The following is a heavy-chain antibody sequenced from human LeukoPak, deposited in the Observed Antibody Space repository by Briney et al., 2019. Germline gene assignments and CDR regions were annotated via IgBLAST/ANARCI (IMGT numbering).Heavy chain of an antibody. CDR2: IYYSGST. CDR3: ARTAISAAGSNPVDY. Sequence: PSETLSLTCTVSGGSISSSSYYWGWIRQPPGKGLEWIGSIYYSGSTYYNPSLKSRVTISVDTSKNQFSLKLSSVTAADTAVYYCARTAISAAGSNPVDYWGQGTLVTVSS. D-gene: IGHD6-13*01. J-gene: IGHJ4*02. CDR1: GGSISSSSYY. V-gene: IGHV4-39*01.